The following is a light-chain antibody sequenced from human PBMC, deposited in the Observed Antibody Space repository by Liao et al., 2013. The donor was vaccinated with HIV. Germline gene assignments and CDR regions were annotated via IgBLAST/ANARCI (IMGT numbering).Light chain of an antibody. CDR3: QAWDSSTWV. J-gene: IGLJ3*02. CDR1: KLGDKY. CDR2: QDN. Sequence: SYELTQPPSVSVSPGQTASITCSGDKLGDKYACWYQQKSGQSPVLVIYQDNKRPSGIPERFSGSKSGNTATLTISGAQAMDEADYYCQAWDSSTWVLGGGTKLTVL. V-gene: IGLV3-1*01.